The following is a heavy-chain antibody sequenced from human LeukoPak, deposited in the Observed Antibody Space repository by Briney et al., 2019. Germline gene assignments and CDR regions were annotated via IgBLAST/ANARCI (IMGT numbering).Heavy chain of an antibody. CDR3: ARMRRVVMTASRFDP. D-gene: IGHD3-22*01. J-gene: IGHJ5*02. V-gene: IGHV1-2*02. CDR2: INPNSGGT. CDR1: GYTFTGYY. Sequence: ASVKVSCKASGYTFTGYYMHWVRQAPGQGLEWMGWINPNSGGTNYAQKFQGRVTMTRDTSISTAYMELSRLRSDDTAVYYCARMRRVVMTASRFDPWGQGTLVTVSS.